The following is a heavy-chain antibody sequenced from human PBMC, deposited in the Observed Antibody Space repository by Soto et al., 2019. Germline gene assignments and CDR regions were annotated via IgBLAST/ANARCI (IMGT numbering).Heavy chain of an antibody. D-gene: IGHD6-19*01. V-gene: IGHV4-34*01. CDR3: ARGMAVAGHYFDS. J-gene: IGHJ4*02. CDR1: GGSFSGYY. Sequence: QVQLQQWGAGLLKPSETLSLSCAVYGGSFSGYYWSWIRQPPGKGLEWIGEINHSGTTNYNPSLKSRVTMSVDTTTNPFSLKLNFVTAADTAIYYCARGMAVAGHYFDSWGQGTLVTVSS. CDR2: INHSGTT.